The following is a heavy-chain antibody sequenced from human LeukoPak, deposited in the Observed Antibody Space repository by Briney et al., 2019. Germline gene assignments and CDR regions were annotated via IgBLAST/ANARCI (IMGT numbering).Heavy chain of an antibody. V-gene: IGHV4-39*01. Sequence: SETLSLTCTVSGGSISSSSYYWGWIRQPPGKGLEWIGSIYYSGSTYSNPSLKSRVTISVDTSKNHFSLKLSSVTAADTAVYYCAVYDSSGYWFDYWGQGTLVTVSS. CDR1: GGSISSSSYY. J-gene: IGHJ4*02. CDR2: IYYSGST. D-gene: IGHD3-22*01. CDR3: AVYDSSGYWFDY.